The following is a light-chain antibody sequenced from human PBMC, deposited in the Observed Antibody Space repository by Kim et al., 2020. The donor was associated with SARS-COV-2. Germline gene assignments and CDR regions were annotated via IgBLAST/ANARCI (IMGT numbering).Light chain of an antibody. J-gene: IGKJ1*01. V-gene: IGKV3-11*01. CDR3: QQRNKWPRT. Sequence: LSPGDSATLSCRASQSISTDLAWYQHKPGQAPRLFIYDASNRATGIPARFSGSGSGTDFTLTVSNLETEDSAVYYCQQRNKWPRTFGQGTKVDIK. CDR2: DAS. CDR1: QSISTD.